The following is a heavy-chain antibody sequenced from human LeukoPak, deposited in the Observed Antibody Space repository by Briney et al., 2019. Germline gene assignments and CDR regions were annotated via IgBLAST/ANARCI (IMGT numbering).Heavy chain of an antibody. D-gene: IGHD1-1*01. CDR2: IYTSGST. V-gene: IGHV4-4*09. CDR1: GGSISSYY. CDR3: ATANGERDY. J-gene: IGHJ4*02. Sequence: SETLSLTCTASGGSISSYYWSWIRQPPGKGLEWIGYIYTSGSTNYNPSLKSRVTISVDTSKNQFSLKLSSVTAADTAVYYCATANGERDYWGQGTLVTVSS.